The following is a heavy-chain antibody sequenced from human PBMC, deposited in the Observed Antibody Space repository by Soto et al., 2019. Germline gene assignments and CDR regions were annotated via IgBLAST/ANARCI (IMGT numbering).Heavy chain of an antibody. J-gene: IGHJ6*02. CDR3: AKEGSIVVVTAIVYYYYGMDV. V-gene: IGHV3-23*01. D-gene: IGHD2-21*02. CDR1: EFTFRSYA. CDR2: ISGSGGST. Sequence: GGSLRLSSAASEFTFRSYAMSWVRQAPGKGLEWVSAISGSGGSTYYADSVKGRFTISRDNSKNTLYLQMNSLRAEDTAVYYCAKEGSIVVVTAIVYYYYGMDVWGQGTTVTVSS.